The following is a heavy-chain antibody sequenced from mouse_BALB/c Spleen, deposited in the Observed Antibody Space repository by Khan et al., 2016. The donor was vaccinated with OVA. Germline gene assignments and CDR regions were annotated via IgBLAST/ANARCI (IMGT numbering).Heavy chain of an antibody. J-gene: IGHJ1*01. CDR1: GFTFSTFG. V-gene: IGHV5-17*02. CDR3: ARSRYDLWDFDD. CDR2: ISSGSSTI. Sequence: EVALVDSGGGLVQPGGSLKLSCAASGFTFSTFGMHWVRPAPVTGLEWVAYISSGSSTIYYADTVQGRFTISRDNPKNTLFLQKTRLRSEDTDMHYCARSRYDLWDFDDWGAGTTVTVAS. D-gene: IGHD2-14*01.